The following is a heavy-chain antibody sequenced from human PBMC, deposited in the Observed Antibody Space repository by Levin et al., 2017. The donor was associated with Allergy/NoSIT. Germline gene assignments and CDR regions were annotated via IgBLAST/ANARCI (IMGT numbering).Heavy chain of an antibody. CDR3: ARENYHDAVLDC. CDR1: GFTFSSHS. J-gene: IGHJ4*02. Sequence: GESLKISCAASGFTFSSHSMNWVRQAPGKGLEWVSYISLSSSNIFYADSVKGRFTISRDNAKNSLYLQMNSLTDEDTAVYYCARENYHDAVLDCWGQGAQVVVSS. D-gene: IGHD1-7*01. V-gene: IGHV3-48*02. CDR2: ISLSSSNI.